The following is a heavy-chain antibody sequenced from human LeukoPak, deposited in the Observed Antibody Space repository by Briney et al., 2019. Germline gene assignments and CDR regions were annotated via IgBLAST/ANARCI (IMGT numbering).Heavy chain of an antibody. CDR3: AREGYDILTGHNPDGY. CDR1: GGTFSSYA. Sequence: ASVKVSCKASGGTFSSYAISWVRQAPGQGLEWMGRIIPIFGTANYAQKLQGRVTMTTDTSTSTAYMELRSLRSDDTAVYYCAREGYDILTGHNPDGYWGQGTLVTVSS. V-gene: IGHV1-69*05. D-gene: IGHD3-9*01. J-gene: IGHJ4*02. CDR2: IIPIFGTA.